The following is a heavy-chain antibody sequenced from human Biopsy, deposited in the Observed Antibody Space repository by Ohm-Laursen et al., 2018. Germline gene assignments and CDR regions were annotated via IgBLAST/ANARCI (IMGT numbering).Heavy chain of an antibody. V-gene: IGHV4-59*08. CDR3: ASMPAAILEPNYSYYGMHV. CDR2: IYYSGSI. D-gene: IGHD2-2*02. J-gene: IGHJ6*02. Sequence: SETLSLTCTVSGGSVNSYSWSWIRQPPGKGLEWIGYIYYSGSINYNPSLKSRVTISLDTSKNQFSLKLSSVTAADTAVYYCASMPAAILEPNYSYYGMHVWGQGTTVTVSS. CDR1: GGSVNSYS.